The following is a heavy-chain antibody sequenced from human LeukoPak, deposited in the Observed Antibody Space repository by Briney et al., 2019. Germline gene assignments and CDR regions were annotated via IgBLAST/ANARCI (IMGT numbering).Heavy chain of an antibody. CDR2: INPNSGGT. D-gene: IGHD1-1*01. CDR1: GYTFTGYY. V-gene: IGHV1-2*02. CDR3: AARQGPGYLRFDP. J-gene: IGHJ5*02. Sequence: ASVKVSCKASGYTFTGYYMHWVRQAPGQGLEWMGWINPNSGGTNYAQKFQGRVTMTRDTSISTAYMELSRLRSDDTAVYYCAARQGPGYLRFDPWGQGTLVTVSS.